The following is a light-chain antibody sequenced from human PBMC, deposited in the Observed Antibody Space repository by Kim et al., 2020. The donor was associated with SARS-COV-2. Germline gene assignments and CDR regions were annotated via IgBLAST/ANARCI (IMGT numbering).Light chain of an antibody. CDR3: HFGWS. CDR2: KAS. J-gene: IGKJ1*01. Sequence: SPLSASVGDIVTIAFRASQNIRNILTWYQRKPGKAPNLLIYKASSLESGVPSRFTGSGSGTEFTLTISRLQPDDSATYYCHFGWSFGQGTKVDIK. V-gene: IGKV1-5*03. CDR1: QNIRNI.